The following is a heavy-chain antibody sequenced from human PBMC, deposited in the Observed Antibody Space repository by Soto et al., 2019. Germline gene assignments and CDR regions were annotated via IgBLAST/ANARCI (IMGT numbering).Heavy chain of an antibody. CDR3: ARALHYDFWSGYYSNYYYYMDV. V-gene: IGHV1-18*01. J-gene: IGHJ6*03. CDR2: ISAYNGNT. Sequence: ASVKVSCKASGYTFTSYGISWVRQAPGQGLEWMGWISAYNGNTNYAQKLQGRVTMTTDTSTSTAYMELRSLRSDDTAVYYCARALHYDFWSGYYSNYYYYMDVWGKGTTVTVSS. D-gene: IGHD3-3*01. CDR1: GYTFTSYG.